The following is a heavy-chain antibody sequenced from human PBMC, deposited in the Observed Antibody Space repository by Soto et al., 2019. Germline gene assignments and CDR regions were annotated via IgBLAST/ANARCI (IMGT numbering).Heavy chain of an antibody. Sequence: ASVKVSCKASGYTFTDHGIDWARQAPGQGLEWVGWVSSYNGNTNYAYNLKDRVIMTTDASTSTAYMELRGLRSDDTAVYYRSREDGGSYSPADFWGQGNRVTVSS. V-gene: IGHV1-18*01. CDR1: GYTFTDHG. D-gene: IGHD3-10*01. CDR2: VSSYNGNT. CDR3: SREDGGSYSPADF. J-gene: IGHJ4*02.